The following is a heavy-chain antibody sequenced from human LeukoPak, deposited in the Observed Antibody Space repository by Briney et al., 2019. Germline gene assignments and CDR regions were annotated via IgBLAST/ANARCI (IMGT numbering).Heavy chain of an antibody. CDR2: IYHSGST. J-gene: IGHJ4*02. CDR3: ARHYYGSGSNPFDY. CDR1: GGSISSGGYS. V-gene: IGHV4-30-2*01. D-gene: IGHD3-10*01. Sequence: PSETLSLTCAVSGGSISSGGYSWSWIRQPPGKGLEWIGYIYHSGSTYYNPSLKSRVTISVDRSKNQFSLKLSSVTAADTAVYYCARHYYGSGSNPFDYWGQGTLVTVSS.